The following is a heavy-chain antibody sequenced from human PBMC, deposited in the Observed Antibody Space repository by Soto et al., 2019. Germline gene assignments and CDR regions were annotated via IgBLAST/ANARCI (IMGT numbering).Heavy chain of an antibody. J-gene: IGHJ4*02. CDR3: AHCRGGVASF. V-gene: IGHV2-5*02. D-gene: IGHD2-2*01. CDR2: VYWDDSK. CDR1: GFSLSTRDVG. Sequence: QITLNESGPTLVKPTQTLTLTCTFSGFSLSTRDVGVGWIRQPPGEALEWLGVVYWDDSKTYSPSLESRLTIIKDPPKNQVVLRMTTMDPGDTATYYCAHCRGGVASFWGQGTLVTVSS.